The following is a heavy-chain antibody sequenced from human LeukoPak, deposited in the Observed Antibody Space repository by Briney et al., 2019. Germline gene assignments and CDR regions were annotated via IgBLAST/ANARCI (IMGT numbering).Heavy chain of an antibody. J-gene: IGHJ5*02. D-gene: IGHD4/OR15-4a*01. CDR3: SRGAPEQGGADP. CDR1: GGSISSYY. CDR2: IYTSGST. Sequence: SETLSLTCTVSGGSISSYYWSWIRQPPGKGLEWIGYIYTSGSTNYNPSLRSRVTISVDTSKNQFSLKLTSVTAADTAVYFCSRGAPEQGGADPWGQGTLVIVPS. V-gene: IGHV4-4*08.